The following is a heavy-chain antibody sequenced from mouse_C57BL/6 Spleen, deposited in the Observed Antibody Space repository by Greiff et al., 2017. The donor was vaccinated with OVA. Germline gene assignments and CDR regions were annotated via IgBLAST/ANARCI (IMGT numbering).Heavy chain of an antibody. D-gene: IGHD2-4*01. CDR2: IRSKSNNYAT. V-gene: IGHV10-1*01. J-gene: IGHJ3*01. Sequence: DVQLQESGGGLVQPKGSLKLSCAASGFSFNTYAMNWVRQAPGKGLEWVARIRSKSNNYATYYADSVKDRFTISRDDSESMLYLQMNNLKTEDTAMYYCVRQTYDYDTWFAYWGQGTLVTVSA. CDR3: VRQTYDYDTWFAY. CDR1: GFSFNTYA.